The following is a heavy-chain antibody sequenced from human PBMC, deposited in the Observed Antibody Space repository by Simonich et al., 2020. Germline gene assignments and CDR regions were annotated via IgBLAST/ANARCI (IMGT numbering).Heavy chain of an antibody. CDR1: GFTVCSNY. CDR2: IDSGGST. V-gene: IGHV3-53*04. Sequence: EVQLLESGGGLVQPGGSLRLSCAASGFTVCSNYMSWVRQAPGKGLEWVAVIDSGGSTYYADSVKGRFTISRPNSKNTLYLQMNSLRAEDTAVYYCARSAYGGFDYWGQGTLVTVSS. D-gene: IGHD3-10*01. CDR3: ARSAYGGFDY. J-gene: IGHJ4*02.